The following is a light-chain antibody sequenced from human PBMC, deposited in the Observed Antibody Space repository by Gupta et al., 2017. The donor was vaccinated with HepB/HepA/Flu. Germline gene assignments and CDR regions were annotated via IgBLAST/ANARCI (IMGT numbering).Light chain of an antibody. CDR1: SSNIGSNY. CDR2: RIN. Sequence: QSVLTQPPSAYGTPGQRVTIPCSGSSSNIGSNYVYWYQPLPGTAPNLLIYRINRRPSGVPDRFSGSKSGSSASLAITGLRAEDGADDYCAARDDRRNGLVFGGGTKLTVL. V-gene: IGLV1-47*01. CDR3: AARDDRRNGLV. J-gene: IGLJ2*01.